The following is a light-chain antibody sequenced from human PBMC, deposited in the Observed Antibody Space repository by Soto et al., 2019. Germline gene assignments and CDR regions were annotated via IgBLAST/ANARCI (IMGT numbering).Light chain of an antibody. Sequence: VRTTYHASLSFSPGERATLSCRPSQSVSSNLAWYQQKPGRAPRLLISGASTRATGIPARFSGSGSGTEFTLTISSLQSEDFAVYYCQQYNNWPKLTFGGGAKVDI. J-gene: IGKJ4*01. CDR3: QQYNNWPKLT. CDR1: QSVSSN. V-gene: IGKV3-15*01. CDR2: GAS.